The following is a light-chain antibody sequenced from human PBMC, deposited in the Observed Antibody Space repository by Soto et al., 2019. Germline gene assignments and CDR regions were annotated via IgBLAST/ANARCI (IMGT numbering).Light chain of an antibody. CDR1: QSVSSSY. CDR2: AAS. V-gene: IGKV3-20*01. Sequence: ENVLTQSPGTLSLSPWERATLSCRASQSVSSSYLAWYQQIPGQAPCLLMYAASRRATGIPDRFSGSVSGTDFTLTISRLEPEDFGVYYCQQYGSLPYTFGQGTK. CDR3: QQYGSLPYT. J-gene: IGKJ2*01.